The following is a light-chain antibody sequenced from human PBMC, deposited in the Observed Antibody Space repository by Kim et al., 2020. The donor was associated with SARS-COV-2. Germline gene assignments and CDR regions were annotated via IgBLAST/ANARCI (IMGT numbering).Light chain of an antibody. Sequence: ASVGDRVTITCRASQGINNYLDWFQQKPGKAPKSLIYGASTLHRGVPSKFSGSGFGTDVTLTISDLQPEDFASYYCQQYNGYPYTFGQGTKLE. V-gene: IGKV1-16*02. CDR3: QQYNGYPYT. J-gene: IGKJ2*01. CDR1: QGINNY. CDR2: GAS.